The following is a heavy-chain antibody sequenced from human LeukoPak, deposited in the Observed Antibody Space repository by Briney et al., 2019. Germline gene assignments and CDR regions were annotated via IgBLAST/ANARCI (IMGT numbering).Heavy chain of an antibody. CDR1: GYSISSGYY. V-gene: IGHV4-38-2*02. D-gene: IGHD2-8*01. CDR2: IFHSGST. J-gene: IGHJ3*02. CDR3: ASQWTIFDAFDI. Sequence: SETLSLTRNVSGYSISSGYYWGWIRQPPGKGLEWIGDIFHSGSTHYNPSLKSRVTISVDTSNNQFSLKLSSVTAADMAVYYCASQWTIFDAFDIWGQGTMVTVSS.